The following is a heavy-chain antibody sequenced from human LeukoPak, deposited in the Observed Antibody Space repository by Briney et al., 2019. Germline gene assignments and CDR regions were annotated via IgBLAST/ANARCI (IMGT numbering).Heavy chain of an antibody. CDR1: GYTFSGYH. D-gene: IGHD6-19*01. CDR3: ARDFPDYSSHFDY. V-gene: IGHV1-2*02. Sequence: ASVKVSCKASGYTFSGYHIHWVRQAPGQGLEWVGWMNPKTGGTNYAQKFQGRVTLTRDTSISTAYMELSSLRSDGTAVYYCARDFPDYSSHFDYWGQGTLGTVSS. CDR2: MNPKTGGT. J-gene: IGHJ4*02.